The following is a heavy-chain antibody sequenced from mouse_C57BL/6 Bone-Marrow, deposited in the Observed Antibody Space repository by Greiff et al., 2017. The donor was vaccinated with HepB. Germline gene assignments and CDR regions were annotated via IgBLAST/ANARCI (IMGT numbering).Heavy chain of an antibody. CDR3: TTYYYGSRILAR. D-gene: IGHD1-1*01. J-gene: IGHJ2*01. V-gene: IGHV14-4*01. Sequence: EVQLQQSGAELVRPGASVKLSCTASGFNIKDDYMHWVKQRPEQGLEWIGWIDPENCDTEYASKFQGKATITADTSSNTAYLQLSSLTSEDTAVYYCTTYYYGSRILARWGQGTTLTVSS. CDR1: GFNIKDDY. CDR2: IDPENCDT.